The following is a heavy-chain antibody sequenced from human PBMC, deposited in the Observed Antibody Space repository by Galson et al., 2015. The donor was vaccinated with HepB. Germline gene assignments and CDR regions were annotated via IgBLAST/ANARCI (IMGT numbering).Heavy chain of an antibody. CDR3: AKLSRYAVGAAIEWFDP. D-gene: IGHD1-26*01. V-gene: IGHV3-23*01. Sequence: SLRLSCAASGFTLSSYAMSWVRQAPGKGLEWVSAISGSGGSTYYADSVKGRFTISRGNSKNTLYLQMNSLRAEDTAVYYCAKLSRYAVGAAIEWFDPWGQGTLVTVSS. J-gene: IGHJ5*02. CDR1: GFTLSSYA. CDR2: ISGSGGST.